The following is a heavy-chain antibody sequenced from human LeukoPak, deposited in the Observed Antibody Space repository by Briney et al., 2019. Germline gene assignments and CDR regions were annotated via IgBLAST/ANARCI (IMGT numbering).Heavy chain of an antibody. CDR2: TYYSGNT. V-gene: IGHV4-59*01. CDR3: ARVFHDSSGFPLDY. Sequence: SETRSLTCTVSGGSMSSYYWSWIRQPPGKGLEWIGYTYYSGNTNYNPSLKSRVTISVDTSKNQFSLKVSSVTAADTAVYYCARVFHDSSGFPLDYWGQGNLATVSS. CDR1: GGSMSSYY. D-gene: IGHD3-22*01. J-gene: IGHJ4*02.